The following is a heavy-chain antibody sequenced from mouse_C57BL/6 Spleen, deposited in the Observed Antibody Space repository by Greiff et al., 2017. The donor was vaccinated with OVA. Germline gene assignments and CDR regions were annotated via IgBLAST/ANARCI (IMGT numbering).Heavy chain of an antibody. CDR2: IRNKANNHAT. Sequence: EVKLEESGGGLVQPGGSMKLSCAASGFTFSDAWMDWVRQSPEKGLEWVAEIRNKANNHATYYAESVKGRFTISRDDSKSSVYLQMNSLRAEDTGIYYCTRRDYYGSSLDWYFDVWGTGTTVTVSS. J-gene: IGHJ1*03. CDR1: GFTFSDAW. D-gene: IGHD1-1*01. V-gene: IGHV6-6*01. CDR3: TRRDYYGSSLDWYFDV.